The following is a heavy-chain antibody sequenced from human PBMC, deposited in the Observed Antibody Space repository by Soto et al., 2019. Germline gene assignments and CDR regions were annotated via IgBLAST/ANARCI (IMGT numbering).Heavy chain of an antibody. CDR3: ARVVVGATNWFDP. CDR2: IYYSGST. J-gene: IGHJ5*02. V-gene: IGHV4-59*01. D-gene: IGHD1-26*01. CDR1: GGSISSYY. Sequence: SETLSLTCTVSGGSISSYYWSWIRQPPGKGLEWIGYIYYSGSTNYNPSLKSRVTISVDTSKNQFSLKLSSVTAADTAVYYCARVVVGATNWFDPWGQGTLVTSP.